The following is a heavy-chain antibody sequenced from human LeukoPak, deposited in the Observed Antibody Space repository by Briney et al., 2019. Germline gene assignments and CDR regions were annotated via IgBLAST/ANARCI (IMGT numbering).Heavy chain of an antibody. V-gene: IGHV3-48*03. Sequence: GGSLRLSCAASGFTFSSYEMNWVRQAPGKGLEWVSYISSSGSTIYYADSVKGRFTISRDNAKNSLYLQMNSLRAEDTAVYYCARDGPDTAMVYYFDYWGQRTLVTVSS. D-gene: IGHD5-18*01. J-gene: IGHJ4*02. CDR3: ARDGPDTAMVYYFDY. CDR2: ISSSGSTI. CDR1: GFTFSSYE.